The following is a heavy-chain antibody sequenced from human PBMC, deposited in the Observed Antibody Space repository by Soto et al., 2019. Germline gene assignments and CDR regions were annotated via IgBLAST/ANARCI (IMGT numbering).Heavy chain of an antibody. J-gene: IGHJ5*02. CDR3: ARRAETNGWNGFGADNWFDP. CDR2: MNPNTGNS. Sequence: GASVKVSCKASGYTFTSYDIYWVRQATGQGLEWMGWMNPNTGNSGYAQKFQGRVTVTSDTSINTVHMELSSLRSEDTAVYYCARRAETNGWNGFGADNWFDPWGQGTLVTVSS. D-gene: IGHD1-1*01. CDR1: GYTFTSYD. V-gene: IGHV1-8*01.